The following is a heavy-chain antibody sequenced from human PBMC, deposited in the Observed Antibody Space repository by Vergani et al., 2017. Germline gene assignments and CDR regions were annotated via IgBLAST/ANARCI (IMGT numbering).Heavy chain of an antibody. D-gene: IGHD3-10*01. Sequence: QVQLQESGPGLVKPSGTLSLTCAVSGGSISSSNWWSWVRQPPGKGLEWIGEIYHSGTTNYNPSLKSRVTLSVDTSKNQLSLRMTSVTAADTAVYYCARDSWTSELRGVYWFDTWGQGTLVSVSS. V-gene: IGHV4-4*02. CDR1: GGSISSSNW. CDR2: IYHSGTT. CDR3: ARDSWTSELRGVYWFDT. J-gene: IGHJ5*02.